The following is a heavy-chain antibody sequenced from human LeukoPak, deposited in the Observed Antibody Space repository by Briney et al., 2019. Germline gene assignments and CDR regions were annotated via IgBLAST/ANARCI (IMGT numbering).Heavy chain of an antibody. CDR3: AKDREYSSSWFDY. CDR1: GFTFSNSW. CDR2: IREDGGEK. J-gene: IGHJ4*02. D-gene: IGHD6-13*01. V-gene: IGHV3-7*05. Sequence: GSLRLSCAASGFTFSNSWMTWVRQAPGKGLEWVANIREDGGEKYYVDSVKGRFTISRDNAKNSLYLQMNSLRAEDTAVYYCAKDREYSSSWFDYWGQGTLVTVSS.